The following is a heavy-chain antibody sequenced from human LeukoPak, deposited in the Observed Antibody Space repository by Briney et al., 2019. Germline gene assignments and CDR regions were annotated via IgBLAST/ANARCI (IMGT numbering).Heavy chain of an antibody. D-gene: IGHD4-17*01. Sequence: GGSLRLSCAASGFTFSSYGMHWVRQAPGKGLEWVAFIRYDGSNKYYADSVKGRFTISRDNSKNTLYLQMNSLRAEDTAVYYCARGNDYGDRNPDYWGQGTLVTVSS. CDR3: ARGNDYGDRNPDY. CDR1: GFTFSSYG. V-gene: IGHV3-30*02. J-gene: IGHJ4*02. CDR2: IRYDGSNK.